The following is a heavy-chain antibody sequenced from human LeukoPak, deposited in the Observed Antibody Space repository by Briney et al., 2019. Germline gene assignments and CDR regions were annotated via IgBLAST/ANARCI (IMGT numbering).Heavy chain of an antibody. D-gene: IGHD4-11*01. V-gene: IGHV3-48*01. CDR3: AGDRLGPFSYYFDL. Sequence: GGSLRLSCAASGFTFNFYAMNWVRQAPGKGLEWVSHISTRDNPSYTDSAKGRFTISRDNAKNALYRQMDNLRAEDTAVYYCAGDRLGPFSYYFDLWGQGTLITVSS. J-gene: IGHJ4*02. CDR1: GFTFNFYA. CDR2: ISTRDNP.